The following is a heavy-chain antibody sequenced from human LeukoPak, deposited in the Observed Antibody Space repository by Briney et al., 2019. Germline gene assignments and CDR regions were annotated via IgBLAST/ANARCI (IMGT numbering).Heavy chain of an antibody. D-gene: IGHD3-16*01. CDR3: ARPRVSGRWFDP. J-gene: IGHJ5*02. V-gene: IGHV1-8*01. CDR1: GYTFTSYD. CDR2: MNPNSGNT. Sequence: ASVKVSCKASGYTFTSYDINWVRQATGQGLEWMGWMNPNSGNTGYAQKFQGRVTMTRNTSISTAYMELSSLRSEDTAVYCCARPRVSGRWFDPWGQGTLVTVSS.